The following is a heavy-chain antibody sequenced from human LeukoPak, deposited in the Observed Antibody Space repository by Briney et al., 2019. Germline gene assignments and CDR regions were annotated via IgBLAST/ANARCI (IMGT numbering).Heavy chain of an antibody. CDR3: AKAWFGERSGGGFDY. D-gene: IGHD3-10*01. V-gene: IGHV3-43*02. CDR2: ISGDGGST. J-gene: IGHJ4*02. CDR1: GFTFDDYD. Sequence: GGSLRLSCAASGFTFDDYDIHWVRQAPGKGLEWVSLISGDGGSTYYADSVKGRFTISRDNRKNSLYLQMNSLRTEDTALYYCAKAWFGERSGGGFDYWGQGTLVTVSS.